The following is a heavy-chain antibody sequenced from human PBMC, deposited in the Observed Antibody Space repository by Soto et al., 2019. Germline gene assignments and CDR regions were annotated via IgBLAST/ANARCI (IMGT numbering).Heavy chain of an antibody. D-gene: IGHD6-19*01. J-gene: IGHJ4*02. Sequence: EVQLLESGGGLVQPGGSLRLSCAASGFTFSSYAMSWVRQAPGKGLEWVSAISGSGGSTYYADSVKGRFTISRDNSKNTLYLQMNSLRAEDTAVYYCAKSGRGWIAVAGSTFDYWGQGTLVTVSS. CDR1: GFTFSSYA. CDR3: AKSGRGWIAVAGSTFDY. V-gene: IGHV3-23*01. CDR2: ISGSGGST.